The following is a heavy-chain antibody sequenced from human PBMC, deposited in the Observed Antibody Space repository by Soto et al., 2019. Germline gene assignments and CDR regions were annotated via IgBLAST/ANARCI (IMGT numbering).Heavy chain of an antibody. Sequence: GESLKISCRTSGYRFTSYWIAWVRQMPGKGLEWMGIIFPSDSDTRYSPSFQGQVTISADRSTSTVFLQWASLKASDTAVYFCARKDKSGYFNWFDPRGQGTRVTVSS. CDR2: IFPSDSDT. J-gene: IGHJ5*02. CDR3: ARKDKSGYFNWFDP. V-gene: IGHV5-51*01. D-gene: IGHD3-22*01. CDR1: GYRFTSYW.